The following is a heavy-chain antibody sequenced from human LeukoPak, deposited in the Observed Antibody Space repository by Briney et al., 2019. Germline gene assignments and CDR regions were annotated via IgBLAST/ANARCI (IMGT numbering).Heavy chain of an antibody. J-gene: IGHJ4*02. CDR3: ARVAVLMLYGSSFYYFDY. CDR1: GYTFTDFY. Sequence: ASVTVSFKASGYTFTDFYIHWVRQAPGQGVEGMGWINPNSGGTNYAQKFQGRVTMTRDTSISTAYIELSRLRSDDTAVYYCARVAVLMLYGSSFYYFDYWGQGALVTVSS. V-gene: IGHV1-2*02. CDR2: INPNSGGT. D-gene: IGHD2-8*01.